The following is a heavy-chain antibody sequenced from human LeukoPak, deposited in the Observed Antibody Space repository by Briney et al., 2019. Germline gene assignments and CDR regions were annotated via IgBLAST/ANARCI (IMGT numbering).Heavy chain of an antibody. V-gene: IGHV3-11*04. Sequence: PGGSLRLSCAASGFTFSDYYMSWIRQAPGKGLEWVSYISSSGSTIYYADSVKGRFTISRDNAKNSLYLQMNSLRAEDTAVYYCARASQGYCSGGSCYSTLLDYWGQGTLDTVSS. CDR1: GFTFSDYY. J-gene: IGHJ4*02. D-gene: IGHD2-15*01. CDR3: ARASQGYCSGGSCYSTLLDY. CDR2: ISSSGSTI.